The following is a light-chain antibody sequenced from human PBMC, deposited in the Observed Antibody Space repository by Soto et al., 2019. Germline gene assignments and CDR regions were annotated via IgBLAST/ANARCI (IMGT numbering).Light chain of an antibody. Sequence: QSVLTQPPSVSGAPGQRVTISCTGSSSDIGAGSDVHWYQQLPGAAPKLLIFGNKHRPSGVPDRFSGSKSGTSGSLAITGLQAEDEADYYCQSYDSSLSGVVFGGGTQLTVL. V-gene: IGLV1-40*01. CDR2: GNK. CDR1: SSDIGAGSD. J-gene: IGLJ2*01. CDR3: QSYDSSLSGVV.